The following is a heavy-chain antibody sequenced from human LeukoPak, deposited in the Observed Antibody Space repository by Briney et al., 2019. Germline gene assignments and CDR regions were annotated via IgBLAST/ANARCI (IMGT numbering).Heavy chain of an antibody. CDR1: GFTFSSYA. J-gene: IGHJ4*02. CDR3: AKNPPRIRYFDWPKDY. V-gene: IGHV3-23*01. D-gene: IGHD3-9*01. CDR2: ISGSGGST. Sequence: GGSLRLSCAASGFTFSSYAMSWVRQAPGKGLEWVSAISGSGGSTYYADSVKGRFTISRYNSKNTLYLQMNSLRAEDTAVYYCAKNPPRIRYFDWPKDYWGQGTLVTVSS.